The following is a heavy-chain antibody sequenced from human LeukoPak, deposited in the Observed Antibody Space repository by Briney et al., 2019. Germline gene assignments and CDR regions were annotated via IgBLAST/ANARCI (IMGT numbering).Heavy chain of an antibody. Sequence: GGSLTLFCAASGFRVSINYMSWVRHAPGKGLEWVSVLYSSGYTKYADSVKGRFTISRDSSKNPLYLQMNSLRAEDTAVYYCAKDDLGVVISRRITYNYYSDVWGKGTTVTVSS. CDR2: LYSSGYT. CDR3: AKDDLGVVISRRITYNYYSDV. CDR1: GFRVSINY. V-gene: IGHV3-53*01. J-gene: IGHJ6*03. D-gene: IGHD3-3*01.